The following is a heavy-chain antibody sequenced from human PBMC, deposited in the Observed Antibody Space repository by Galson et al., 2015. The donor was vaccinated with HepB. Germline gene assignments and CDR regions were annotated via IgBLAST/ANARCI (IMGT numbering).Heavy chain of an antibody. J-gene: IGHJ4*02. CDR3: ARDERWLIGDV. V-gene: IGHV3-74*01. Sequence: LRLSCAASGFTFSTYWMHWVRQAPGKGLVWVSRIHRDGSDTNYADSVRGRFTISRDNAKNMLYLHMNSLTAEDTAVYYCARDERWLIGDVWGQGTLVTVSS. D-gene: IGHD4-23*01. CDR1: GFTFSTYW. CDR2: IHRDGSDT.